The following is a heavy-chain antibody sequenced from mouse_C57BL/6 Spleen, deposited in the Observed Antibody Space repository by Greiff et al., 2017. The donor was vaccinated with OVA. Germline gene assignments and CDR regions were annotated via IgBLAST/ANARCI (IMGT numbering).Heavy chain of an antibody. V-gene: IGHV1-81*01. CDR3: VYGYDVGFAY. CDR2: IYPRSGNT. CDR1: GYTFTSYG. J-gene: IGHJ3*01. D-gene: IGHD2-2*01. Sequence: VQLQQSGAELARPGASVKLSCKASGYTFTSYGISWVKQRTGQGLEWIGEIYPRSGNTYYNEKFKGKATLTADKSSSTAYMELRSLTFEDSAVYFCVYGYDVGFAYWGQGTLVTVSA.